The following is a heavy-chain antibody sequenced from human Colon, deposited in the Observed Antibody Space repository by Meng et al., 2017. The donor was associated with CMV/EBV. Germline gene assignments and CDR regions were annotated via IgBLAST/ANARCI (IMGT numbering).Heavy chain of an antibody. V-gene: IGHV3-74*01. CDR3: ARETGSGWRGVDS. D-gene: IGHD6-19*01. Sequence: GESLKISCAASGFTFSSYWMHWVRQAPGKGLVWVSRINSDGSRTSYADSVKGRFTISRDNAKNTLYLQMNSLRAEDTAVYHCARETGSGWRGVDSWGQGTLVTVSS. CDR2: INSDGSRT. CDR1: GFTFSSYW. J-gene: IGHJ4*02.